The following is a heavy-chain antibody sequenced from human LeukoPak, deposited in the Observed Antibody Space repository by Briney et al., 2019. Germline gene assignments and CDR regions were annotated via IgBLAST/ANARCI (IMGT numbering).Heavy chain of an antibody. D-gene: IGHD3-22*01. Sequence: GGSLRLSCAASGFTFSSYSMNWVRQAPGKGLEWVSSISSSSGYIYYADSVKGRFTISRDNAKNSLYLQMNSLRAEDTAVYYCARDGGPLNPYYDSLAGDAFDIWGQGTMVTVSS. CDR3: ARDGGPLNPYYDSLAGDAFDI. CDR1: GFTFSSYS. CDR2: ISSSSGYI. J-gene: IGHJ3*02. V-gene: IGHV3-21*01.